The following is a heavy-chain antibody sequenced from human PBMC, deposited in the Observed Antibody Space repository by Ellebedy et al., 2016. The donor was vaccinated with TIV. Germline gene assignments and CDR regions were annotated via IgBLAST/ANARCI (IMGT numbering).Heavy chain of an antibody. CDR2: ISYDGSNK. CDR1: GFTFSSYV. J-gene: IGHJ4*02. Sequence: GESLKISCAASGFTFSSYVMHWVRQAPGKGLEWVAVISYDGSNKYYADSVKGRFTISRDNSKKTLYLQMNSLRAEDTAVYYCARDMGHCSTTNCFGFDSWGQGSLVTVSS. CDR3: ARDMGHCSTTNCFGFDS. V-gene: IGHV3-30*04. D-gene: IGHD2-2*01.